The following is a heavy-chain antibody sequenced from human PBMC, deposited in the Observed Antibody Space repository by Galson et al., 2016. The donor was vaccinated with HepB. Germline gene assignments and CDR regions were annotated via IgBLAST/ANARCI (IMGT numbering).Heavy chain of an antibody. CDR1: GFTFSNYE. D-gene: IGHD5-24*01. Sequence: SLRLSCAASGFTFSNYEMNWVRQAPGKGLEWLSFISTSGSIIYYADSVKGRFTISRDNARNSLYLQMNSLRAEDTAVYYCARDYFTEMATPTPDLHDAFDVWGQGTMVTVSS. V-gene: IGHV3-48*03. J-gene: IGHJ3*01. CDR2: ISTSGSII. CDR3: ARDYFTEMATPTPDLHDAFDV.